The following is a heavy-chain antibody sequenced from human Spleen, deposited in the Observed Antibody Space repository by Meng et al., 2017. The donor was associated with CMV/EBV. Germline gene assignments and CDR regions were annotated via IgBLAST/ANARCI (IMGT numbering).Heavy chain of an antibody. V-gene: IGHV1-8*03. CDR3: AIGYCDTMKCAGGLDC. CDR1: GYTFTRYE. D-gene: IGHD2-15*01. CDR2: MDPNSDNT. Sequence: ASVKVSCKASGYTFTRYEINWVRQATGQGLGWMAWMDPNSDNTGYAQKFQGRVTTRRDTSKNTVYMELSSLRSDDTAVYYCAIGYCDTMKCAGGLDCWGQGTLVTVSS. J-gene: IGHJ4*02.